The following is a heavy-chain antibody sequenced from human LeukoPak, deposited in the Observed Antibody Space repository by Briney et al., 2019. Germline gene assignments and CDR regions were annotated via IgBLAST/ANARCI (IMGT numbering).Heavy chain of an antibody. V-gene: IGHV4-59*08. CDR1: GGSISGYY. CDR3: ARHGGGSNSVFYSDY. D-gene: IGHD3-16*01. CDR2: VYYSGTT. J-gene: IGHJ4*02. Sequence: SETLSLTCSISGGSISGYYWSWIRQSPGEGLEWIGYVYYSGTTDYNPSLKSRVTISVDTSKNQLSLKLSSVTAADTAVYYCARHGGGSNSVFYSDYWGQGALVTVSS.